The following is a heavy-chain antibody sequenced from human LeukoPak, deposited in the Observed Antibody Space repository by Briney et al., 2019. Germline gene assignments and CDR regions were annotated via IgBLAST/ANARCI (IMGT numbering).Heavy chain of an antibody. D-gene: IGHD3-22*01. Sequence: PGGSLRLSCAASGFTFSSYAMHWVRQAPGKGLEWVAVISYDGSNKYYADSVKGRFTISRDNSKNTLYLQMNSLRAEDTAVYYCARGEVVITGGAFDYWGQGTLVTVSS. V-gene: IGHV3-30*01. CDR1: GFTFSSYA. CDR2: ISYDGSNK. CDR3: ARGEVVITGGAFDY. J-gene: IGHJ4*02.